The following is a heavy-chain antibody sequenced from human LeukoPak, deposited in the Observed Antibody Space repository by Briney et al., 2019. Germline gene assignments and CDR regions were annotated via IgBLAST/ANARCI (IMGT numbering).Heavy chain of an antibody. CDR3: AKMGVVAARPGTFDY. D-gene: IGHD6-6*01. J-gene: IGHJ4*02. CDR1: GFSFSSYA. Sequence: GGSLRLSCAASGFSFSSYAMTWARQAPVKGLEWVSAISGDGTRTYHAGSVKGRFTISRDNSKNTLYLQMNSLRAEDTAVYYCAKMGVVAARPGTFDYWGQGTLVTVSS. V-gene: IGHV3-23*01. CDR2: ISGDGTRT.